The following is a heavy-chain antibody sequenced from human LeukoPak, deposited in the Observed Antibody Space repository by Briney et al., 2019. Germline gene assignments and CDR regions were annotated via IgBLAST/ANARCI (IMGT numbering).Heavy chain of an antibody. J-gene: IGHJ4*02. CDR3: ARSNNYYASSGYYAKTRRDFDY. CDR2: INPSGGST. D-gene: IGHD3-22*01. V-gene: IGHV1-46*01. Sequence: ASVKVSCKTSGYTFTSYHMHWVRQAPGQGLEWMGIINPSGGSTSYAQKFQGRVTMTRATSTSTVHMELSSLRSEDTAVYYCARSNNYYASSGYYAKTRRDFDYWGQGTLAAVSS. CDR1: GYTFTSYH.